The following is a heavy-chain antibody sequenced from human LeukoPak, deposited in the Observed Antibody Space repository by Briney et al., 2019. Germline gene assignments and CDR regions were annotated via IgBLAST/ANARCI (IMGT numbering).Heavy chain of an antibody. CDR3: AKERQAGGTPFDY. J-gene: IGHJ4*02. Sequence: GGSLRLSCVASGFTFTGPSMHWVRQAPGKGLEWVAVVGNDEKTIFYADSVKGRFTISRDNSKNTLYLQMNGLRDEDTAVYYCAKERQAGGTPFDYWGQGSLVTVSS. D-gene: IGHD1-26*01. CDR1: GFTFTGPS. V-gene: IGHV3-30*04. CDR2: VGNDEKTI.